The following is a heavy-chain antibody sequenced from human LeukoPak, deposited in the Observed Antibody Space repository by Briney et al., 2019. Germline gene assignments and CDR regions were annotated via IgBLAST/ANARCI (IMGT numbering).Heavy chain of an antibody. D-gene: IGHD2-2*01. CDR1: GFTFSSYA. J-gene: IGHJ6*02. CDR3: AKDFKNGGYCSSTSCYDSDYYYYGMDV. CDR2: ISYDGSNK. Sequence: GGSLRLSCAASGFTFSSYAMHWVRQAPGKGLEWVAVISYDGSNKYYADSVKGRFTISRDNSKNTLYLQMNSLRAEDTAVYYCAKDFKNGGYCSSTSCYDSDYYYYGMDVWGQGTTVTVSS. V-gene: IGHV3-30*18.